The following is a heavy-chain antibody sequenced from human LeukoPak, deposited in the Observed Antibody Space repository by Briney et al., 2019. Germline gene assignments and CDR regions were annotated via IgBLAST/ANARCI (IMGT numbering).Heavy chain of an antibody. V-gene: IGHV1-8*01. Sequence: ASVKVSCKASGYTFTSFGIGWVRQATGQGLEWMGWMNPNSGNTGYAQKFQGRVTMTRNTSISTAYMELSSLRSEDTAVYYCARGGRGYCSSTSCWSRTNWFDPWGQGTLVTVSS. J-gene: IGHJ5*02. CDR1: GYTFTSFG. CDR3: ARGGRGYCSSTSCWSRTNWFDP. D-gene: IGHD2-2*01. CDR2: MNPNSGNT.